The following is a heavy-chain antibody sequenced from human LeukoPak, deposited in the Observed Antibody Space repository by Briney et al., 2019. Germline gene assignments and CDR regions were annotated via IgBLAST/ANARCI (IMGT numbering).Heavy chain of an antibody. D-gene: IGHD6-6*01. CDR2: TSASGAST. CDR3: AKAGAYSSSSYDY. J-gene: IGHJ4*02. V-gene: IGHV3-23*01. CDR1: GFTFSSYW. Sequence: GGSLRLSCAASGFTFSSYWMNWVRQAPGKGLEWVSATSASGASTYYADSVKGRFTISRDISKNTLYLQMNSLRDEDTALYYCAKAGAYSSSSYDYWGQGALVTVSS.